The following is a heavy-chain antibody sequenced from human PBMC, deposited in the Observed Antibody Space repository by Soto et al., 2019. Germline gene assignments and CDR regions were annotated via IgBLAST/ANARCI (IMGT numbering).Heavy chain of an antibody. CDR2: IDEYGSTI. J-gene: IGHJ4*02. CDR3: TRDIGGKGAY. D-gene: IGHD3-10*01. V-gene: IGHV3-74*01. Sequence: GSLSLSWAVSGFSFSSYWMYWVRQVPGKGLLWVSRIDEYGSTINYADSVKGRFTISRENARNTLYLEMNSLRAEDTALYYCTRDIGGKGAYWGPGTLVTVSS. CDR1: GFSFSSYW.